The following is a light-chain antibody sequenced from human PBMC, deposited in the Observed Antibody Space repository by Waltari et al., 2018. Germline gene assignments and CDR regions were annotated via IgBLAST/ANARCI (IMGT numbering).Light chain of an antibody. CDR2: EVR. V-gene: IGLV2-8*01. J-gene: IGLJ1*01. CDR3: SSTSSSGLYFV. Sequence: QSALTQPPSASGSPGQSVTISCTGTSSDVGGDNFVSWYQQHPGKAPRLLISEVRKRPSGVPDRFSGSRSGTTASLTVSGLQAEDEADDYCSSTSSSGLYFVFGTGTRLTVL. CDR1: SSDVGGDNF.